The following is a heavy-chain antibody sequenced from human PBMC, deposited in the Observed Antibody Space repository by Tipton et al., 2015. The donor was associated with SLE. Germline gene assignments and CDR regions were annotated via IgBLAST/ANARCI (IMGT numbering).Heavy chain of an antibody. CDR3: ARDSTDFDF. Sequence: QLVQSGGGLVKPGGSLRLSCAASGFTFSDYYMSWIRQAPGKGLQWISSISSSSRSISHADSVRGRFITSRDNAKNSLYLHMSSLRAEDTGVYYCARDSTDFDFWGQGVLVTVSS. CDR2: ISSSSRSI. V-gene: IGHV3-11*04. D-gene: IGHD2-2*01. CDR1: GFTFSDYY. J-gene: IGHJ4*02.